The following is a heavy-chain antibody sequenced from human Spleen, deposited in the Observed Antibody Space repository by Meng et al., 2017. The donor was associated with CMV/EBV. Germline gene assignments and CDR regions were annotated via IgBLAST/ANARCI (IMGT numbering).Heavy chain of an antibody. V-gene: IGHV3-30*02. J-gene: IGHJ4*02. Sequence: GGSLRLSCAASGFIFSSYAMYWVRQAPGKGLEWVAIIWFDGSNEYYGDSVKGRFTISRDNSKNTLYLQMNSLRPEDTAVYYCAKTGGQQLDLDYWGQGTLVTVSS. CDR3: AKTGGQQLDLDY. CDR1: GFIFSSYA. D-gene: IGHD6-13*01. CDR2: IWFDGSNE.